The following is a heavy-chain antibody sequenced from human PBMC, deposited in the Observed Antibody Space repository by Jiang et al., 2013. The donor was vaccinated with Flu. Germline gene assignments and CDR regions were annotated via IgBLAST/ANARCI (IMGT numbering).Heavy chain of an antibody. Sequence: LLKPSETLSLTRTVSGGSISSNNYYWGWIRQPPGKGLEWIGNIYYTGSTYYNPSLKSRVTLTVDTSKNQFSLKLSSVTAADTAVYYCARSPRYGGDSGPTWFDPWGQGTLVTVSS. D-gene: IGHD4-23*01. CDR2: IYYTGST. CDR1: GGSISSNNYY. J-gene: IGHJ5*02. V-gene: IGHV4-39*01. CDR3: ARSPRYGGDSGPTWFDP.